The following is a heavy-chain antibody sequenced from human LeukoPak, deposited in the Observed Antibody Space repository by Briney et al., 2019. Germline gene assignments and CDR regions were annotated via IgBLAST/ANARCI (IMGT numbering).Heavy chain of an antibody. J-gene: IGHJ3*02. Sequence: PGGSLRLSCAASGFTFSSYGMHWVRQAPGKGLEWVAFIRYDGSNKYYADSVKGRFTISRDNSKNTLYLQMNSLRAEDTAVYYCANAVAVAGTRAFDIWGQGTMVTVSS. CDR3: ANAVAVAGTRAFDI. V-gene: IGHV3-30*02. CDR1: GFTFSSYG. CDR2: IRYDGSNK. D-gene: IGHD6-19*01.